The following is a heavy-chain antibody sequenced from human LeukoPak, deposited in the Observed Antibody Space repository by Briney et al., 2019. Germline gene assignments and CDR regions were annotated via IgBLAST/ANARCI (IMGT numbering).Heavy chain of an antibody. CDR1: GFTFSSYA. J-gene: IGHJ4*02. Sequence: GRSLRLSCAASGFTFSSYAMHWVRQAPGKGLEWVAVISYDGSKRYYADSVKGRFTISRDNSKNKLYLQMNSLRAEDTAVYYCARVSSGWYFDYWGQGTLVTVSS. V-gene: IGHV3-30-3*01. CDR3: ARVSSGWYFDY. D-gene: IGHD6-19*01. CDR2: ISYDGSKR.